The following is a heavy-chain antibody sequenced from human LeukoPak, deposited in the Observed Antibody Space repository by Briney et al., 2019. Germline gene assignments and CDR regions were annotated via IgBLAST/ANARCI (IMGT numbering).Heavy chain of an antibody. V-gene: IGHV4-34*01. CDR2: IKHSGST. Sequence: SETLSLTCAVYGGSFSGYYWSWIRQPPGKGLEWIGEIKHSGSTNYNPSLKSRVTISVDTSKNQFSLKLSSVTAADTAVYYCARALSNRLKYYDFWSGYYTPGDYYYYYMDVWGKGTTVTVSS. J-gene: IGHJ6*03. D-gene: IGHD3-3*01. CDR1: GGSFSGYY. CDR3: ARALSNRLKYYDFWSGYYTPGDYYYYYMDV.